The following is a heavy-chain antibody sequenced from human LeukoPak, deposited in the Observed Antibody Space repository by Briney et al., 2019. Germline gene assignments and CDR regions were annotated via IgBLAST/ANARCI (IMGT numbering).Heavy chain of an antibody. J-gene: IGHJ6*02. Sequence: GGSLRLSCAASRFTFSSYVMGWVRQAPGKGLECVSAISGSGRSTYYADSVKGRFTISREDSKNTLYLRMNILRAEDTAIYYCARVSGNIQIWPQPFGDGMDVWGQGTTVTVSS. V-gene: IGHV3-23*01. CDR3: ARVSGNIQIWPQPFGDGMDV. D-gene: IGHD3-10*01. CDR1: RFTFSSYV. CDR2: ISGSGRST.